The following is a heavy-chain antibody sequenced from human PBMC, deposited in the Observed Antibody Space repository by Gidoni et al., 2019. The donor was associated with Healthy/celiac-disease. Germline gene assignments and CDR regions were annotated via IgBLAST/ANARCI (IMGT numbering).Heavy chain of an antibody. V-gene: IGHV2-5*02. D-gene: IGHD7-27*01. J-gene: IGHJ4*02. CDR1: GFSLSTSGVA. Sequence: QITLKESGPTLVKPTQTLTLTSPFSGFSLSTSGVAVGWIRQPPGKALECLALIYWDDDKRYSPSLKSRLTITKDTSKNQVVLTMTNMDPVDTATYYCTHRGRGSNWGFYFDYWGQGTLVTVSS. CDR3: THRGRGSNWGFYFDY. CDR2: IYWDDDK.